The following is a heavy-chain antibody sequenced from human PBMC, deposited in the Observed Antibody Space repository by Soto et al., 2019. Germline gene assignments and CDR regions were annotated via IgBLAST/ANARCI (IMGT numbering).Heavy chain of an antibody. D-gene: IGHD1-7*01. Sequence: GGSLRLSCAVPGGIFHGYGMHWGRQAPGKGLGWVAIIRFDGSNEEYADSVKGRFTISRDNSKNTLYLQMNTLGAEDTAVYYCARDGIGGTVFRGYLDYWGRGTVVTVSS. CDR3: ARDGIGGTVFRGYLDY. V-gene: IGHV3-33*01. CDR1: GGIFHGYG. J-gene: IGHJ4*02. CDR2: IRFDGSNE.